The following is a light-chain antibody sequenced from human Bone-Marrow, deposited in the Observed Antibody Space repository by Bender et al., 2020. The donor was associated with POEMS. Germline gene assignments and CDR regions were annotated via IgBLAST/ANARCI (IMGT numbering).Light chain of an antibody. CDR3: SSYTVTGSRI. V-gene: IGLV2-14*02. Sequence: QSVLTQPPSASGTPGQRVTISCTGTGSDVGSYSLVSWYQQHPGKAPKLIIYDVTDRPSGVSNRFSASKSGNTASLTISGLLAEDEGDYYCSSYTVTGSRIFGGGTKVTVL. CDR2: DVT. CDR1: GSDVGSYSL. J-gene: IGLJ2*01.